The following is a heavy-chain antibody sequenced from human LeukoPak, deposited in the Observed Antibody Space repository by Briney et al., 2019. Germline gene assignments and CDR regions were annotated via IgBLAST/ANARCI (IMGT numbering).Heavy chain of an antibody. Sequence: GGSLRLSCAASGFTFSSYSMNWVRQAPGKGLGWVSSISSSSSYIYYADSVKGRFTISRDNAKNSLYLQMNSLRAEDTAVYYCAGRKTTYYYDSSGLDYWGQGTLVTVSS. D-gene: IGHD3-22*01. CDR3: AGRKTTYYYDSSGLDY. J-gene: IGHJ4*02. CDR2: ISSSSSYI. CDR1: GFTFSSYS. V-gene: IGHV3-21*01.